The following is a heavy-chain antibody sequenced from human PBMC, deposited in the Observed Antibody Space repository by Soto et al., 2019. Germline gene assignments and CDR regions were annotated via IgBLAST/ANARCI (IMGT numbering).Heavy chain of an antibody. V-gene: IGHV1-18*01. Sequence: QVQLVQSGAEVKKPGASVKVSCKASGYTFTNFGISWVRQAPGQGLEWMGWISAYNGNTNYAQNFQRRVTMTTDTSTSTAYRKLRSLRSDHTAVYYCARGGTPIDYWRQGTLVTVSS. D-gene: IGHD3-16*01. CDR3: ARGGTPIDY. CDR2: ISAYNGNT. J-gene: IGHJ4*02. CDR1: GYTFTNFG.